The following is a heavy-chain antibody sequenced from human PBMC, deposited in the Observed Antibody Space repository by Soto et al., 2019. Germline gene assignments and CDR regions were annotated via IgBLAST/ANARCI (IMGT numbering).Heavy chain of an antibody. Sequence: GGSLRLSCAASGFTFSDYYMSWIRQAPGKGLEWVSYISSSSSYTNYADSVKGRFTISRDNAKNSLYLQMNSLRAEDTAVYYCARDRADYCGSGSTRRGMDVWGQGTTVTVSS. J-gene: IGHJ6*02. CDR1: GFTFSDYY. V-gene: IGHV3-11*06. CDR2: ISSSSSYT. CDR3: ARDRADYCGSGSTRRGMDV. D-gene: IGHD3-10*01.